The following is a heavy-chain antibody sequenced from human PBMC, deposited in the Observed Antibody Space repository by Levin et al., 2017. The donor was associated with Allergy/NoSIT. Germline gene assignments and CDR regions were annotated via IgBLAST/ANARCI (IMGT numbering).Heavy chain of an antibody. Sequence: GGSLRLSCAASGFTISSNYMSWVRQAPGKGLEWVSVIYSGGSTYYADSVKGRFTLSTDTSKNTLYLQMNSLRDEDTAVYYCARRWCGEFVRDYWGKGPLDTVSS. CDR2: IYSGGST. V-gene: IGHV3-53*01. D-gene: IGHD3-10*01. CDR3: ARRWCGEFVRDY. J-gene: IGHJ4*02. CDR1: GFTISSNY.